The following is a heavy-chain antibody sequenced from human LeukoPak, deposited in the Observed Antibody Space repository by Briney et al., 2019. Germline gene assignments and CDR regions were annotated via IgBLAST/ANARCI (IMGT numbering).Heavy chain of an antibody. J-gene: IGHJ4*02. D-gene: IGHD2-21*02. CDR3: ARDRYCGGDCYSNFDY. Sequence: SVKVSCKASGGTFISYAISWVRQAPGQGLEWMGGIIPIFGIANYAQKFQGRVTITADKSTSTAYMELSSLRSEDTAVYYCARDRYCGGDCYSNFDYWGQGTLVTVSS. CDR2: IIPIFGIA. CDR1: GGTFISYA. V-gene: IGHV1-69*10.